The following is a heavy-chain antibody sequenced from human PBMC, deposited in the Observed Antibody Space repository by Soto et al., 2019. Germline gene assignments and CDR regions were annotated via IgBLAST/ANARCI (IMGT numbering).Heavy chain of an antibody. V-gene: IGHV4-31*03. Sequence: QVQLQESGPGLVKPSQTLSLTCTVPGASISSGGYYWSWIRQHPGKGLEWIGYIYDSGSTHYNPSLKSRVTISVDTSKNEFSLRLSSVTAADTAVYYCARDFTDSSGPTLGMGVWGQGTTVTVSS. J-gene: IGHJ6*02. CDR3: ARDFTDSSGPTLGMGV. D-gene: IGHD6-19*01. CDR1: GASISSGGYY. CDR2: IYDSGST.